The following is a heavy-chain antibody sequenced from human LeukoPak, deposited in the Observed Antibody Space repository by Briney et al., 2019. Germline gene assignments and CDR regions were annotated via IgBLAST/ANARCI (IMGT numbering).Heavy chain of an antibody. J-gene: IGHJ6*03. V-gene: IGHV3-30*03. D-gene: IGHD6-13*01. CDR3: ARDATPAVGVVYMDV. CDR2: TSNDVSNK. CDR1: GFTFSSYG. Sequence: SLRLSCAASGFTFSSYGMHWVRQAPGKGLEWVAVTSNDVSNKKYADSVKGRFTISRDNSKNTLYLQMNSLRAEDTAVYFCARDATPAVGVVYMDVWGKGTTVTISS.